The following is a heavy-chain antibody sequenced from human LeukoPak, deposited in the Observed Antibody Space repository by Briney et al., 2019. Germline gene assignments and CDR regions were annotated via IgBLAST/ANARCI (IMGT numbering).Heavy chain of an antibody. CDR2: VKSDGITT. J-gene: IGHJ4*02. CDR3: TTGPSYGYEW. D-gene: IGHD5-18*01. CDR1: GSTFSRYW. V-gene: IGHV3-74*01. Sequence: GGSLRLSYAASGSTFSRYWMHWVRHAPGKGLVWVSLVKSDGITTIYADSVKGRFTISRDNAKRTLYLQMNSLRAEDTAVYYCTTGPSYGYEWWGQGALVTVSS.